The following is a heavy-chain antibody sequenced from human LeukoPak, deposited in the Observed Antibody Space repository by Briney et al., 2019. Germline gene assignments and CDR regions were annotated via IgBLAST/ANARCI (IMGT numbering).Heavy chain of an antibody. CDR3: ARDAPRNYDILTGYPTHAFDI. J-gene: IGHJ3*02. CDR2: IWYDGSNK. Sequence: GGSLRLSCAASGFTFSSYAMHWVRQAPGKGLEWVAVIWYDGSNKYYADSVKGRFTISRDNSKNTLYLQVNSLRAEDTAVYYCARDAPRNYDILTGYPTHAFDIWGQGTMVTVSS. CDR1: GFTFSSYA. D-gene: IGHD3-9*01. V-gene: IGHV3-33*08.